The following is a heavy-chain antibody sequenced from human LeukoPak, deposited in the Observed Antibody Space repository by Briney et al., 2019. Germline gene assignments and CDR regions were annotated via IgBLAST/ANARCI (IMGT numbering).Heavy chain of an antibody. CDR2: ISSSSSYT. CDR3: ARGLEQWLAFDY. CDR1: GFTFSDYY. Sequence: GGSLRLSCAASGFTFSDYYMSWIRQAPGKGLEWVSYISSSSSYTNYADSVKGRFTISRDNAKNSLYLQMNSLRAEDTAVYYCARGLEQWLAFDYWGQGTLVTVSS. J-gene: IGHJ4*02. D-gene: IGHD6-19*01. V-gene: IGHV3-11*05.